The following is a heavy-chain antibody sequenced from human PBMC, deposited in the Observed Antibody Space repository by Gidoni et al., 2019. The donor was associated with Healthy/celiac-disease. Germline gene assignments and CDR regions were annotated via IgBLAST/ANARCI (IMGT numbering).Heavy chain of an antibody. Sequence: QVQLVESGGGVVQPGRSLRLSCAASGFTFSSYGMHWVRQAPGKGLEWVAVISYDGSNKYYADSVKGRFTISRDNSKNTLYLQMNSLRAEDTAVYYCAKDRGGATLLFDYWGQGTLVTVSS. CDR3: AKDRGGATLLFDY. D-gene: IGHD1-26*01. CDR2: ISYDGSNK. J-gene: IGHJ4*02. V-gene: IGHV3-30*18. CDR1: GFTFSSYG.